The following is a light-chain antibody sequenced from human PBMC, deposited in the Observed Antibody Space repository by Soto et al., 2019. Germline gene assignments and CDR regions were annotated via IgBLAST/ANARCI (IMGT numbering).Light chain of an antibody. J-gene: IGLJ1*01. CDR2: EGS. CDR1: SSDVGSYNL. Sequence: QSALTQPASVSGSPGQSITISCTGASSDVGSYNLVSWYQQHPGKAPKLMIYEGSKRPSGVSNRFSGSKPGNTASLTISGLQAEDEADYYCCSYAGSSTSVFGTGTKDTVL. CDR3: CSYAGSSTSV. V-gene: IGLV2-23*01.